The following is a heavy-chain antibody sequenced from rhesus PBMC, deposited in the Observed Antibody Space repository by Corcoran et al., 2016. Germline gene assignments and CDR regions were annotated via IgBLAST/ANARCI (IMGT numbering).Heavy chain of an antibody. CDR2: SNGNSGST. D-gene: IGHD2-27*01. V-gene: IGHV4-80*01. Sequence: QVQLQESGPGLVTPSETLSLTCAVSGGSFSSYWWRWIRQPPGKGLEWIGESNGNSGSTNYNPSRKRRVTSAKDASKNQFSPKLSSVTAADTAVYYCARFCSGIYCYARDYWGQGVLVTVSS. CDR1: GGSFSSYW. CDR3: ARFCSGIYCYARDY. J-gene: IGHJ4*01.